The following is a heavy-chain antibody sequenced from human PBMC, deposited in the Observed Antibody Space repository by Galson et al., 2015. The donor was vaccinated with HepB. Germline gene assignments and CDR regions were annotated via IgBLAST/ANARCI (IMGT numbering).Heavy chain of an antibody. CDR3: ARCLFSATCYLDY. Sequence: SLRLSCAASGFTFSDYFMSWIRQAPGKGLEWVSHISSDGITIYYADSVKGRFTSSRDNPKNSLYLQMNSLRAEDTAVYYCARCLFSATCYLDYWGQGTLGTVSS. J-gene: IGHJ4*02. D-gene: IGHD1-26*01. CDR2: ISSDGITI. CDR1: GFTFSDYF. V-gene: IGHV3-11*01.